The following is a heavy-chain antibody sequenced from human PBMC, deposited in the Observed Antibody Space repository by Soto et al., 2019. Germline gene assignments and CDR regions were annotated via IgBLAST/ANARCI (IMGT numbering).Heavy chain of an antibody. D-gene: IGHD4-17*01. J-gene: IGHJ4*02. CDR3: ARGGDYGDYGGFDY. CDR2: IYYSGST. Sequence: QVQLQESGPGLVKPSQTLSLTCTVSGGSISSGGYYWSWIRQHPGKGMEWIGYIYYSGSTYYNPSRKRRVTISVDTSKNQFSLKLSSVTAADTAVYYCARGGDYGDYGGFDYWGQGTLVTVSS. CDR1: GGSISSGGYY. V-gene: IGHV4-31*03.